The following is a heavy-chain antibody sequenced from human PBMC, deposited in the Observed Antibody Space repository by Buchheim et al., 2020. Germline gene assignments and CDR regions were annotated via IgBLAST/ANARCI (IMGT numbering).Heavy chain of an antibody. CDR1: GFSLSTSEVG. CDR2: IYWDDDK. Sequence: QITLKESGPTLVKPTQTLTLTCTFSGFSLSTSEVGVGWIRQPPGKALEWLAIIYWDDDKRYRPSLKSRLNITTDTSKNQVVLTMTNMDPVDTGTYYCAHSPAKWLLSHSFDIWGQGT. CDR3: AHSPAKWLLSHSFDI. D-gene: IGHD3-3*01. V-gene: IGHV2-5*02. J-gene: IGHJ3*02.